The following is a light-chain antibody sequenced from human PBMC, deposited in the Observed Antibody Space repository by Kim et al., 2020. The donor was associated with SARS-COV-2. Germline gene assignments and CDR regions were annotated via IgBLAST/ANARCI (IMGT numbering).Light chain of an antibody. CDR2: DAS. V-gene: IGKV3-11*01. Sequence: EIVLTQSPATLSLSPGERATLSCRASQFVSSYLAWYQQKPGQAPRLLIYDASNRATGIPARFSGSGSGTDFTLTISSLEPEDFAVYYCHQRSNWPWTFGQGTKVDIK. CDR1: QFVSSY. J-gene: IGKJ1*01. CDR3: HQRSNWPWT.